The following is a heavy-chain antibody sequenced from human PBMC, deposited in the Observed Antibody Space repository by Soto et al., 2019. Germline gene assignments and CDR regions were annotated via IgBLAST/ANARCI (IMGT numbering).Heavy chain of an antibody. CDR1: GDSISNSRFY. D-gene: IGHD3-22*01. V-gene: IGHV4-39*01. CDR2: IYHTGNA. CDR3: ARHFYDSSDYTTNWFDP. Sequence: SETLSLTCSVSGDSISNSRFYWAWIRQPPGEGLEWIGSIYHTGNAYYNPSLKSRVTISVDTSTNPFSLKLTSVTAADAALYYCARHFYDSSDYTTNWFDPWGKGTLVTVSS. J-gene: IGHJ5*02.